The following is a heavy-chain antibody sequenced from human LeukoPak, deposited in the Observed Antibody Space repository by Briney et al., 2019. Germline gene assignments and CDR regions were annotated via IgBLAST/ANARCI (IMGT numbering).Heavy chain of an antibody. V-gene: IGHV3-23*01. CDR3: AKEPSYCTNGVCYSRVFDR. Sequence: GGSLRLSCAASGFTFSSYAMSWVRQAPGKGLEWVSAISGSGDDTYYADSVKGRFTISRDNSKNTLYLQMSGLRAEDTAVYYCAKEPSYCTNGVCYSRVFDRWGQGTLVTVSS. D-gene: IGHD2-8*01. J-gene: IGHJ5*02. CDR2: ISGSGDDT. CDR1: GFTFSSYA.